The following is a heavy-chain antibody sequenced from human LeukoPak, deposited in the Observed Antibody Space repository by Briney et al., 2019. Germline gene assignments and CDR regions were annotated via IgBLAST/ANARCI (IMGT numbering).Heavy chain of an antibody. CDR2: IIPIFGTA. Sequence: SVKVSCKASGGTFSSYAISWVRQAPGQGLEWMGGIIPIFGTANYAQKFQGRVTITADESTSTAYMELSSLRSEDTAVYYCARDLTYGVVPYYFDYWGQGTLVTVSS. D-gene: IGHD3-3*01. J-gene: IGHJ4*02. CDR3: ARDLTYGVVPYYFDY. V-gene: IGHV1-69*13. CDR1: GGTFSSYA.